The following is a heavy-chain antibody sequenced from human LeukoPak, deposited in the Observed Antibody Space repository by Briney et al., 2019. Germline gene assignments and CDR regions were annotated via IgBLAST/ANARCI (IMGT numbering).Heavy chain of an antibody. CDR1: GFTFSSYG. D-gene: IGHD2-21*02. CDR2: VWYDGSNR. J-gene: IGHJ4*02. CDR3: VRDQGQGGDPLY. Sequence: PGGSLRLSCEASGFTFSSYGMHWVRQAPGKGLEWVAIVWYDGSNRYYADSVKGRFTISRDNSKSTLYLQMNSLRADDTALYYCVRDQGQGGDPLYWGQGTLVTVSS. V-gene: IGHV3-33*01.